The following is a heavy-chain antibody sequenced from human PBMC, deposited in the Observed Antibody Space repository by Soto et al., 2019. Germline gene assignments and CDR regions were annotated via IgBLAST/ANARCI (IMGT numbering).Heavy chain of an antibody. J-gene: IGHJ5*02. Sequence: ETLSLTCTVSGGSISSSSYYWGWIRQPPGKGLEWIGSIYYSGSTYYNPSLKSRVTISVDTSKNQFSLKLSSVTAADTAVYYCARQYYYDSRRFDPWGQGTLVTVSS. V-gene: IGHV4-39*01. CDR3: ARQYYYDSRRFDP. CDR1: GGSISSSSYY. CDR2: IYYSGST. D-gene: IGHD3-22*01.